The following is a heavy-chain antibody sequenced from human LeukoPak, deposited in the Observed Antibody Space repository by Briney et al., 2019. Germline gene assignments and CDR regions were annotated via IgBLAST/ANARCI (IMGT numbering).Heavy chain of an antibody. Sequence: PGGSLRLSCATSGFTFNSYSMHWVRQAPGKGLAWVSYINTDGSSTSYADSVKGRFTISRDNAKNTLYLQMNSLKAEDTAVYYRLESYHFSFWGQGTLVTVSS. D-gene: IGHD1-1*01. CDR1: GFTFNSYS. V-gene: IGHV3-74*01. J-gene: IGHJ4*02. CDR3: LESYHFSF. CDR2: INTDGSST.